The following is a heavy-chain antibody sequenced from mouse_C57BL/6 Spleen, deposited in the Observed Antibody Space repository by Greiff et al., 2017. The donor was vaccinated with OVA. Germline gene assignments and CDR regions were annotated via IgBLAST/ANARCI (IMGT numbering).Heavy chain of an antibody. V-gene: IGHV12-3*01. CDR2: ITHSGET. Sequence: VKLQESGPGLVKPSQSLFLTCSITGFPITSGYYWIWIRQSPGKPLEWMGYITHSGETFYNPSLQSPISITRETSKNQFFLQLNSVTTEDTAMYYCAGDTNGAGFAYWGQGTLVTVSA. CDR3: AGDTNGAGFAY. J-gene: IGHJ3*01. CDR1: GFPITSGYY.